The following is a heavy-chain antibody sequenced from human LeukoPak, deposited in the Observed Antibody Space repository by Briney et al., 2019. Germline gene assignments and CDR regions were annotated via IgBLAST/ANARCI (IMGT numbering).Heavy chain of an antibody. CDR2: ISGSGGST. J-gene: IGHJ4*02. CDR1: GFTFSSYA. CDR3: AKSTGYSYGYFDY. D-gene: IGHD5-18*01. Sequence: LTGGSLRLSCAASGFTFSSYAMSWVRQAPGNGLEWVSAISGSGGSTYYPDSVKGRFTISRDNSKNTLYLQMNNLRAEDTAVYYCAKSTGYSYGYFDYWGQGTLVTVSS. V-gene: IGHV3-23*01.